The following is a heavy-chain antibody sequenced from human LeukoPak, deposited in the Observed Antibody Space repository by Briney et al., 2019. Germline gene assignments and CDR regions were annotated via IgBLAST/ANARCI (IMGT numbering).Heavy chain of an antibody. CDR1: GGSISSYY. CDR3: ARDGYSGNDGL. J-gene: IGHJ4*02. CDR2: TYHSGST. Sequence: SETLSLTCTVSGGSISSYYWSWIRQPPGKGLEWIGYTYHSGSTKYNPSLKSRVTISVDTSKNQFSLILSSVTAADTAVYYCARDGYSGNDGLWGQGTLVTVSS. V-gene: IGHV4-59*01. D-gene: IGHD5-12*01.